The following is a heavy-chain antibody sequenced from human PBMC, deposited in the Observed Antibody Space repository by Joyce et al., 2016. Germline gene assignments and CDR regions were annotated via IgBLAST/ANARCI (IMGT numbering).Heavy chain of an antibody. CDR2: IIPMLNMT. J-gene: IGHJ6*02. CDR3: AGTFNYPHHDGMDV. D-gene: IGHD5-24*01. V-gene: IGHV1-69*02. CDR1: GGSFNKYT. Sequence: QVHLVQSGAEVKKSGSSVKVSCKGSGGSFNKYTVSWVRQAPGQGLAWMGRIIPMLNMTNYAQEFQGRVTMTADKSTTTAYMQLTGLRSDDTAVYFCAGTFNYPHHDGMDVWGQGTTVTVSS.